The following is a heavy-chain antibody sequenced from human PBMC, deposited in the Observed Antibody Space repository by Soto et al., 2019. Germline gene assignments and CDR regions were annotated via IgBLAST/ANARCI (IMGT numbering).Heavy chain of an antibody. Sequence: GGSLRLSCAASGFTFSSFAMSWVRQAPGKGLEWVANIKPDGSQKWYVDSVKGRFTISRDNAKKSLYLQMNSLRAEDTAVYYSARGDYYDTSGPFSDAFDIWGQGTMVTVSS. CDR2: IKPDGSQK. V-gene: IGHV3-7*04. CDR1: GFTFSSFA. CDR3: ARGDYYDTSGPFSDAFDI. D-gene: IGHD3-22*01. J-gene: IGHJ3*02.